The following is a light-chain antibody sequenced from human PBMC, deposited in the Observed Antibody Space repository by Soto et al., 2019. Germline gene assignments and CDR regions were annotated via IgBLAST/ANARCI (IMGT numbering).Light chain of an antibody. CDR1: ASDVGGYNY. CDR2: NVS. CDR3: SSYTSSSPDV. J-gene: IGLJ1*01. Sequence: QSALTQPASVSGSPGPRMTISCTGTASDVGGYNYVTWYQHHPGKAPKLMIYNVSNRPSGVSNRFSGSKSGNTASLTISGLQAEDEAVYYCSSYTSSSPDVFGTGTKLTVL. V-gene: IGLV2-14*03.